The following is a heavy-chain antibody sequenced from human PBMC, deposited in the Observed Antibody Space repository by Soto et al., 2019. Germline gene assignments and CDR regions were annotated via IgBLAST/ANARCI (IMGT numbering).Heavy chain of an antibody. CDR1: GGSISSASYY. CDR2: IFYDGRT. V-gene: IGHV4-39*01. CDR3: ARHRNRFLGLHGYFDY. Sequence: QLQLQESGPGLVKPSETLSLTCTVSGGSISSASYYWGWIRQPPGKGLEWIASIFYDGRTYYTPSLKSRVTLSLDPSKNQFSLKLSSVTAADTAVYFCARHRNRFLGLHGYFDYWGQGSLVTVSS. D-gene: IGHD3-3*01. J-gene: IGHJ4*02.